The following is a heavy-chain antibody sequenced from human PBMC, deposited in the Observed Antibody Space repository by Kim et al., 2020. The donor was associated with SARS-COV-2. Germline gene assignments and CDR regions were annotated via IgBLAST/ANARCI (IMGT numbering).Heavy chain of an antibody. J-gene: IGHJ4*02. CDR3: AGYSYLTTGLGSS. Sequence: NPARKGRVTISVDTAKNQFSLKLSSVTAADTAVYYCAGYSYLTTGLGSSWGQGTLVTVSS. V-gene: IGHV4-59*01. D-gene: IGHD3-22*01.